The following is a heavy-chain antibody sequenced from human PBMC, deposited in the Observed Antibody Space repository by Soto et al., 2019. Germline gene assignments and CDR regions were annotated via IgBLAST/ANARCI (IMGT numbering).Heavy chain of an antibody. D-gene: IGHD5-18*01. CDR2: ISESGDST. CDR1: GFTFSSYA. CDR3: AKSRIHGWIKGLYDH. Sequence: EVQLLDSGGRLVQPGGSLRLSCAASGFTFSSYAMSWVRQAPGKGLEWVSSISESGDSTYYAESVRGRFTISRDDSKNTLYLLMNSLRAEDTAVYSCAKSRIHGWIKGLYDHWGQGTLVTVSS. V-gene: IGHV3-23*01. J-gene: IGHJ4*02.